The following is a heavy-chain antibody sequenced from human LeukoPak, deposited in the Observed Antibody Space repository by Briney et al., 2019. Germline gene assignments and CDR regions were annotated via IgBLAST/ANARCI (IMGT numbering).Heavy chain of an antibody. Sequence: ASVKVSCKASGYTFISYYMHWVRQAPGQGLEWMGIITPNGGSTGYAQKFQGRITMTRDTSTRTVYMELSSLRSDDTAVYCCVRDLLPDYTASGVTAYMDVWGKGTTVTVSS. CDR2: ITPNGGST. V-gene: IGHV1-46*01. D-gene: IGHD3-3*01. CDR1: GYTFISYY. CDR3: VRDLLPDYTASGVTAYMDV. J-gene: IGHJ6*03.